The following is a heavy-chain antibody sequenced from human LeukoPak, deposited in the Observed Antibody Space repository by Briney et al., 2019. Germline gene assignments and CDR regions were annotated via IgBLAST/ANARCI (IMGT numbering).Heavy chain of an antibody. CDR2: IYYSGST. Sequence: PSETLSLTCAVYGGSFSGYYWSWIRQHPGKGLEWIGYIYYSGSTYYNPSLKSRVTISVDRSKNQFSLKLSSVTAADTAVYYCARGGGSGSYYYFDYWGQGTLVTVSS. V-gene: IGHV4-34*01. D-gene: IGHD3-10*01. CDR1: GGSFSGYY. CDR3: ARGGGSGSYYYFDY. J-gene: IGHJ4*02.